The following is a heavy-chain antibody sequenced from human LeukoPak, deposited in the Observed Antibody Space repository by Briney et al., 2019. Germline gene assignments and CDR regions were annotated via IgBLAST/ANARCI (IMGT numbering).Heavy chain of an antibody. V-gene: IGHV4-61*02. CDR2: IYNSGST. J-gene: IGHJ5*02. CDR3: ARDHRGRPPSSRWGNWFDP. CDR1: GDSIGRGSYY. Sequence: YPSETLSLTCTVSGDSIGRGSYYWSWIRQSAGKGLEWMGRIYNSGSTNYNPSLKSRVAISTDMSKNQISLKLSSVTAADTAVYYCARDHRGRPPSSRWGNWFDPWGQGTLVTVSS. D-gene: IGHD4-23*01.